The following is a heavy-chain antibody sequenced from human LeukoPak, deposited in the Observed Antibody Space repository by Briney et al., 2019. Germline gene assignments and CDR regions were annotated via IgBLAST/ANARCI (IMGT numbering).Heavy chain of an antibody. CDR2: IIVSGGSE. J-gene: IGHJ6*02. CDR3: AKAHAPNYYYYYYGMDV. CDR1: RLTFNSNA. V-gene: IGHV3-23*01. D-gene: IGHD1-1*01. Sequence: GGSLRLSCVVSRLTFNSNAMYWVRQAPGKGLEWVSGIIVSGGSEYYADSVKGRFSVSRDNSKNTLYLQMDSLRAEDTAVYYCAKAHAPNYYYYYYGMDVWGQGTTVTVSS.